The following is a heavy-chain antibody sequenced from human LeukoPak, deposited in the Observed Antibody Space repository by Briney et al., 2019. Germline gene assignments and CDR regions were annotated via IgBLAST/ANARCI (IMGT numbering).Heavy chain of an antibody. V-gene: IGHV3-69-1*01. CDR3: ASREPAGD. CDR1: GFTFSNYN. CDR2: IDSSSNT. D-gene: IGHD1-1*01. Sequence: GRSLRLSCAVSGFTFSNYNMIWVRQAPGKGLEWVSSIDSSSNTYYADSVKGRFTISRDNAKSSLYLQMHSLRAEDTAVYYCASREPAGDWGQGTLVTVSS. J-gene: IGHJ4*02.